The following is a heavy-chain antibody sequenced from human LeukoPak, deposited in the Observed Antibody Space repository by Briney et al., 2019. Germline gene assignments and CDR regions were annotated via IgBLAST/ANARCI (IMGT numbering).Heavy chain of an antibody. CDR1: GGSISSSSYY. Sequence: SETLSLTCTVSGGSISSSSYYWGWIRQPPGKGLEWIGSIYYSGSTYYNPSLKSRVTISVDTSKNQFSLKLSSVTAADTAVYYCARSIGGWFYWSQGTLVTVSS. CDR3: ARSIGGWFY. D-gene: IGHD6-19*01. V-gene: IGHV4-39*01. J-gene: IGHJ4*02. CDR2: IYYSGST.